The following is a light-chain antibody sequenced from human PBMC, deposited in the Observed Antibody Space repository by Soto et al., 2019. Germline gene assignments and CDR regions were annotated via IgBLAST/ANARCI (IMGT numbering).Light chain of an antibody. CDR1: SSDVGRYNY. CDR2: AVS. Sequence: QSALTQPASVSGSPGQSITISCTGTSSDVGRYNYVSWYQQHPGKAPKLIIYAVSNRPSGLSNRFSGSKSGNTASLTISGLQAEDEADYYCNSYTSSSTVVFGGGTKLTVL. J-gene: IGLJ3*02. CDR3: NSYTSSSTVV. V-gene: IGLV2-14*03.